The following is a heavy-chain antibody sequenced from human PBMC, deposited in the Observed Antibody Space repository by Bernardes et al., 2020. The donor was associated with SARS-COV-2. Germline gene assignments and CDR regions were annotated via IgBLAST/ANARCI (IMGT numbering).Heavy chain of an antibody. CDR2: IRSTTHGGTT. CDR3: TRGSIVLAI. D-gene: IGHD3-22*01. Sequence: GGSLRLSCAASGFSFGDYAMSWVRQAPGKGLEWVGIIRSTTHGGTTEYAASVKDRFTISRDDSKSTAYLEMNSLKTEDTAVYYCTRGSIVLAIWGQGALVTVSS. V-gene: IGHV3-49*04. CDR1: GFSFGDYA. J-gene: IGHJ4*02.